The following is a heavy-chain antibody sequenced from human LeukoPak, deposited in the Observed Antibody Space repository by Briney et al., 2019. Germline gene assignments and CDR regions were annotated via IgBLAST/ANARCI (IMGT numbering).Heavy chain of an antibody. D-gene: IGHD1-26*01. J-gene: IGHJ4*02. CDR1: GDSISSNSAA. CDR3: TRDYVGVTTYDY. Sequence: SQTLSLTCAISGDSISSNSAAWNWITPSPSIDFECLGRSYYRTKWYNDYAISVKSRITINPDTSTNQFPLQLNSVTPEDTAVYYCTRDYVGVTTYDYWGQVTLVTASS. V-gene: IGHV6-1*01. CDR2: SYYRTKWYN.